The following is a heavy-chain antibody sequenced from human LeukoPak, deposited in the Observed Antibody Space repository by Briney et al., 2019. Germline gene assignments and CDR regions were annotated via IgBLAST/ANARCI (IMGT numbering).Heavy chain of an antibody. D-gene: IGHD5-18*01. J-gene: IGHJ6*03. Sequence: ASVKVSCKASGYTFTSYGISWVRQAPGQGLEWMGWISAYNGNTNYAQKLQGRVTMTTDTSTSTAYMELRSLRSDDTAVYYCARGGSGYSYGSGADYYYMDVWGKGTTVTVSS. CDR2: ISAYNGNT. CDR1: GYTFTSYG. V-gene: IGHV1-18*01. CDR3: ARGGSGYSYGSGADYYYMDV.